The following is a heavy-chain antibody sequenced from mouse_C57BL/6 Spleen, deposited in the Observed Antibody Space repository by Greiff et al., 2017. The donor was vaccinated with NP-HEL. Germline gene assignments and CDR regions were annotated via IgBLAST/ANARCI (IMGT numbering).Heavy chain of an antibody. CDR2: INPYNGDT. J-gene: IGHJ1*03. Sequence: EVQLQQSGPELVKPGDSVKISCKASGYSFTGYFMNWVMQSHGKSLEWIGRINPYNGDTFYNQKFKGKATLTVDKSSSTAHMELRSLTSEDSAVYYCARCYYGSSYGYFDVWGTGTTVTVSS. V-gene: IGHV1-20*01. CDR3: ARCYYGSSYGYFDV. D-gene: IGHD1-1*01. CDR1: GYSFTGYF.